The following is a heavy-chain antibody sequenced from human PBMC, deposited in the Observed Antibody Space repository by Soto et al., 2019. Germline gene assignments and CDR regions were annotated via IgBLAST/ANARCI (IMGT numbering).Heavy chain of an antibody. J-gene: IGHJ4*02. CDR3: ARVLKYGFTPYFDY. D-gene: IGHD4-17*01. CDR1: GYTFTDYY. V-gene: IGHV1-2*02. CDR2: INANSGGT. Sequence: SVKVSCKASGYTFTDYYMHWVRQAPGQGVEWMGWINANSGGTNYAQKFQGRVTMTRDTSISTAYMELSGLTSDDTAVYYCARVLKYGFTPYFDYWGQGTLVTVSS.